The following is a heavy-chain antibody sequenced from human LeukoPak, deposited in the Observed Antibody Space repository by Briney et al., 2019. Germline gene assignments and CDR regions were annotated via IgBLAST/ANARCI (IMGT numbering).Heavy chain of an antibody. J-gene: IGHJ4*02. D-gene: IGHD3-22*01. Sequence: GGSLRLSCAASGFTFSSYWMTWVRQAPGKGLEWVANIKQNENEKYYVDSVKGRFTISRDNAKNSLYLQMSSLRAEDTAVYYCATDRVVPSEYYYDSSGYYYYYWGQGTLVTVSS. CDR2: IKQNENEK. V-gene: IGHV3-7*01. CDR3: ATDRVVPSEYYYDSSGYYYYY. CDR1: GFTFSSYW.